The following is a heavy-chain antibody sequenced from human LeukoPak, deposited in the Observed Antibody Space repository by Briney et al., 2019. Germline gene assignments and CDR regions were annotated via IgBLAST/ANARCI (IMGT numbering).Heavy chain of an antibody. Sequence: PGGSLRLSCAASGFTFSSYAMSWVRQAPGEGLEWVSVLSDSGTSTYYADSVKGRFTISRDNSKNTLYLQMNSLRAGDTAIYYCARSYAPALYFTNWYPAYWGQGTLVTVSS. CDR3: ARSYAPALYFTNWYPAY. D-gene: IGHD1-1*01. J-gene: IGHJ4*02. V-gene: IGHV3-23*01. CDR2: LSDSGTST. CDR1: GFTFSSYA.